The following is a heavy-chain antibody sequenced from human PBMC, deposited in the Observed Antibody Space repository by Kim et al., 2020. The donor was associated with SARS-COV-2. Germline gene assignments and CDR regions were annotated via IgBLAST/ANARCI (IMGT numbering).Heavy chain of an antibody. V-gene: IGHV3-21*01. Sequence: YADSATGRFTISRDNAKDSLYLQVNTLRAEDTAVYFCTRDALFYYYMDVWGKGTTVTVSS. CDR3: TRDALFYYYMDV. J-gene: IGHJ6*03.